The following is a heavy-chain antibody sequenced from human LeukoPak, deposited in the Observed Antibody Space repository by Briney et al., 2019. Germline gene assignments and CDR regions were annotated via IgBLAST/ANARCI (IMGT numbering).Heavy chain of an antibody. V-gene: IGHV6-1*01. CDR2: TYYRSKWYN. CDR3: ARDWGILRYGMDV. CDR1: GDSVSSNSAA. D-gene: IGHD3-16*01. J-gene: IGHJ6*02. Sequence: SQALSLTCAISGDSVSSNSAAWNWMRQSPSRGLEWLGRTYYRSKWYNDYAVSVKSRITINPDTSKNQFSLQLNSVTPEDTAVYYCARDWGILRYGMDVWGQGTTVTVSS.